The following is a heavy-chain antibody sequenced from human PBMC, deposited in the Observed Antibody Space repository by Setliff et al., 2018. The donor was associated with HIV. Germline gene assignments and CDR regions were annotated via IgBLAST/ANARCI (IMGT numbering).Heavy chain of an antibody. J-gene: IGHJ4*02. CDR2: IYHTGST. D-gene: IGHD3-22*01. V-gene: IGHV4-4*02. CDR3: ARAADYHDSSGYWAPPRYFDY. Sequence: PSETLSLTCDVSGGSISSFNWWSWVRQSPGKGLEWIGEIYHTGSTNYSPSLKSRVSISVDTSKKQFSLKLSSVSAADTAVYYCARAADYHDSSGYWAPPRYFDYWGQGTLVTVSS. CDR1: GGSISSFNW.